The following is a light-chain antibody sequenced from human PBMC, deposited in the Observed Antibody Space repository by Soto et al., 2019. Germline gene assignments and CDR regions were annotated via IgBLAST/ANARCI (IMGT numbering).Light chain of an antibody. CDR2: DVT. Sequence: QSALTQPASVSGSPGQSITISCTGTSSDVGGYNYVSWYQQHPVKAPKLIIYDVTNRPSGVSDRFSGSKSGNTASLTISGLQAEDEADYYCSSYTSSSTPSVFGTGTKVTVL. V-gene: IGLV2-14*01. CDR3: SSYTSSSTPSV. J-gene: IGLJ1*01. CDR1: SSDVGGYNY.